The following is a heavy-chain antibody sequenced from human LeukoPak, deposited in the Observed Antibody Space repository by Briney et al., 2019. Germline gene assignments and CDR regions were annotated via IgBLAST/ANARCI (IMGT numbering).Heavy chain of an antibody. J-gene: IGHJ4*02. D-gene: IGHD3-9*01. V-gene: IGHV3-30*18. CDR1: GFTFSGYG. Sequence: GGSLRLSCAASGFTFSGYGMHWVPQAPGKGLVGVAVISYDGSNKYYADSVKGRFTISRDNSKNTLYLQMKSLRAEDTAVYYCAKDYARLVIPDYWGQGTLVTVSS. CDR3: AKDYARLVIPDY. CDR2: ISYDGSNK.